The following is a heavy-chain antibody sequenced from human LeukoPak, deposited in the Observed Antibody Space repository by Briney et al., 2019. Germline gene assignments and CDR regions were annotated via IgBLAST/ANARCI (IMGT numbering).Heavy chain of an antibody. V-gene: IGHV3-74*03. CDR3: AITVDCRATTDCYSYFHY. J-gene: IGHJ1*01. CDR1: GFTFSSYF. D-gene: IGHD2-21*02. Sequence: GGSLRLSCAASGFTFSSYFMHWVRQAPGKGLVWVSRVSNDGTYTEYADSVKGRFTISRDNAKDTLYLQVNSLRAEDTAVYYCAITVDCRATTDCYSYFHYWGQGTLVTVS. CDR2: VSNDGTYT.